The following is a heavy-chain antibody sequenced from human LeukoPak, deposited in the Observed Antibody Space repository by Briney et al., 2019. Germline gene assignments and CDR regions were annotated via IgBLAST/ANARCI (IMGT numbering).Heavy chain of an antibody. CDR2: IYYSGST. J-gene: IGHJ4*02. CDR1: GGSISSYY. CDR3: ARDNRYCSGGSCYVY. V-gene: IGHV4-59*01. D-gene: IGHD2-15*01. Sequence: KPSETLSLTCTVSGGSISSYYWSWIRQPPGKGLEWIGYIYYSGSTNYNPSPKSRVTISVDTSKNQFALKLSSVTAADTAVYYCARDNRYCSGGSCYVYWGQGTLVTVSS.